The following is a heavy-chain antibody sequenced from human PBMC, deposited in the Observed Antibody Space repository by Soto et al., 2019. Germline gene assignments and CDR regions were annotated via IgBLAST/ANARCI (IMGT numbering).Heavy chain of an antibody. D-gene: IGHD3-9*01. CDR2: ISGSGGST. J-gene: IGHJ5*02. Sequence: GGSLRLSCAASGFTFSSYAMSWVRQAPGKGLEWVSAISGSGGSTYYADSVKGRFTISRDNSKNTLYLQMNSLRAEDTPVYFGAKGGFGFPWLLSNWFGPWGQGTLVTVSS. V-gene: IGHV3-23*01. CDR1: GFTFSSYA. CDR3: AKGGFGFPWLLSNWFGP.